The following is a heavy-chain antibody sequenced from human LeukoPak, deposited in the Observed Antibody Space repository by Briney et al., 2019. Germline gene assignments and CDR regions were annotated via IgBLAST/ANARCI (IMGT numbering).Heavy chain of an antibody. CDR3: VRETDMATWVYFDY. V-gene: IGHV3-33*01. J-gene: IGHJ4*02. D-gene: IGHD5-24*01. CDR1: GFTFSSYG. Sequence: PGRSLRLSRAASGFTFSSYGMHWVRQAPGKGLEWVAVIWYDGSNKYYADSVKGRFTISRDNSKNTLYLQMNSLRAEDTAVYYCVRETDMATWVYFDYWGQGTLVTVSS. CDR2: IWYDGSNK.